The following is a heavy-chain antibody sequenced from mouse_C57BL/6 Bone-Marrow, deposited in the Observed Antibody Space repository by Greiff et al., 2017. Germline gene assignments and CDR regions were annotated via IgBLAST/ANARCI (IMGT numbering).Heavy chain of an antibody. D-gene: IGHD2-3*01. Sequence: QVQLQQPGAELVKPGASVKMSCKASGYTFTSYWITWVKQRPGQGLEWIGDIYPGSGSTNYNEKFKSKATLTVDTSSSTAYMQLSSLTSEDSAVYYGAREGLLPFYAMDYWGQGTSGTVSS. CDR3: AREGLLPFYAMDY. V-gene: IGHV1-55*01. J-gene: IGHJ4*01. CDR2: IYPGSGST. CDR1: GYTFTSYW.